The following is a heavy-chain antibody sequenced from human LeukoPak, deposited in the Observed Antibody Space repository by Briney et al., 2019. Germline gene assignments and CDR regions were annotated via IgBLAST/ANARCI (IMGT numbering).Heavy chain of an antibody. CDR2: INHSGST. J-gene: IGHJ4*02. V-gene: IGHV4-34*01. D-gene: IGHD3-3*01. CDR3: ARGPVSGRLRFLEWLPYLDY. CDR1: GGSFSGYY. Sequence: PSETLSLTCAVYGGSFSGYYWSWIRQPPGKGLEWIGEINHSGSTNYNPSLKSRVTISVDTSKNQFSLKLSSVTAADTAVYYCARGPVSGRLRFLEWLPYLDYWGQGTLVTVSS.